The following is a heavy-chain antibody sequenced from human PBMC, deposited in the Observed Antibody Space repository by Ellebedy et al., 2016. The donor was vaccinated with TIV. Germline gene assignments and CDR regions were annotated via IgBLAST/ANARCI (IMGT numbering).Heavy chain of an antibody. CDR1: GGTFSSYA. J-gene: IGHJ4*02. D-gene: IGHD3-10*01. CDR2: IIPIFGTA. Sequence: AASVKVSCKASGGTFSSYAISWVRQAPGQGLEWMGGIIPIFGTANYAQKFQGRVTITADKSTSTAYMELSSLRSEDTAVYYCARTRVRGVIMEYYFDYWGQGTLVTVSS. V-gene: IGHV1-69*06. CDR3: ARTRVRGVIMEYYFDY.